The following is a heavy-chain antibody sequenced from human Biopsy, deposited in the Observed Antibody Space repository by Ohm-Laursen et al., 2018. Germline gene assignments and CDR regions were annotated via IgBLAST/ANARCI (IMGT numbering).Heavy chain of an antibody. D-gene: IGHD3-9*01. CDR1: GGTFSNYG. V-gene: IGHV1-69*06. CDR3: ATKLTGYFHH. J-gene: IGHJ1*01. CDR2: NIPILGTG. Sequence: SSVKVSCKAPGGTFSNYGVNWVRQAPGQGLGWLGGNIPILGTGNYAQKFQDRVTVAADTSTNTATMELRSLRSDDTAVYYCATKLTGYFHHWGQGTLVIVSS.